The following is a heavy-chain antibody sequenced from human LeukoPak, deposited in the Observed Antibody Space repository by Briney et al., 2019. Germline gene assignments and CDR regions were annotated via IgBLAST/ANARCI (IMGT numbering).Heavy chain of an antibody. J-gene: IGHJ4*02. CDR2: LSGDGGTT. D-gene: IGHD6-13*01. Sequence: GGSLRLSCAASDFTFSSHWMYWVRQAPGKGLVWVARLSGDGGTTRHADSVKGRFTISRDNAKNTLYLQMNSLGVEATALYYCARGIASSRSVAIDLWGQGTLVAVSS. V-gene: IGHV3-74*01. CDR3: ARGIASSRSVAIDL. CDR1: DFTFSSHW.